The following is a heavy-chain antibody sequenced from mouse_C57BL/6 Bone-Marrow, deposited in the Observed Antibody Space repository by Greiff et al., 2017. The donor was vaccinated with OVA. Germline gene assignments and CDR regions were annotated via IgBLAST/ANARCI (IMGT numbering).Heavy chain of an antibody. CDR3: AKTLFGYYAMDY. CDR1: GFSFNTYA. Sequence: EVQRVESGGGLVQPKGSLKLSCAASGFSFNTYAMNWVRQAPGKGLEWVARIRSKSNNYATYYADSVKDRFTISRDDSESMLYLQMNNLKTEDTAMYYCAKTLFGYYAMDYWGQGTSVTVSS. V-gene: IGHV10-1*01. CDR2: IRSKSNNYAT. J-gene: IGHJ4*01.